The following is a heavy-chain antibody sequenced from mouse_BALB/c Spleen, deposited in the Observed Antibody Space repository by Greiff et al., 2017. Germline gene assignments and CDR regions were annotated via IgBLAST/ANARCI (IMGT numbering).Heavy chain of an antibody. D-gene: IGHD2-4*01. V-gene: IGHV14-3*02. CDR3: AREITTLYAMDY. CDR1: GFNIKDTY. J-gene: IGHJ4*01. Sequence: VHVKQSGAELVKPGASVKLSCTASGFNIKDTYMHWVKQRPEQGLEWIGRIDPANGNTKYDPKFQGKATITADTSSNTAYLQLSSLTSEDTAVYYCAREITTLYAMDYWGQGTSVTVSS. CDR2: IDPANGNT.